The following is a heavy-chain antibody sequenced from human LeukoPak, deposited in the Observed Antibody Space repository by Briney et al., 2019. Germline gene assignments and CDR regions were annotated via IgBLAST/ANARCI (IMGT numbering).Heavy chain of an antibody. CDR2: IYYSGST. CDR3: ARLSAVAGDTIRHFDY. CDR1: GGSISSYY. J-gene: IGHJ4*02. D-gene: IGHD6-19*01. V-gene: IGHV4-59*08. Sequence: SETLSLTCTVSGGSISSYYWSWIRQPPGKGLEWIGYIYYSGSTNYNPSLKSRVTISVDTSKNQFSLKLSSVTAADTAVYYCARLSAVAGDTIRHFDYWGQGTLVTVSS.